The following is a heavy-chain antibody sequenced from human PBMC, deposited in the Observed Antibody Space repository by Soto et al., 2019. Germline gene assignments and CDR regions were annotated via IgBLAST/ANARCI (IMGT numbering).Heavy chain of an antibody. CDR1: GGSFNRHT. Sequence: VQLLESGAEVRKPGSSVRVSCKASGGSFNRHTISWVRQAPGQGLEWMGGIIPIFGTANHAQKFQGRVTIIADESTSTVYMELSSLRSDDTAIYDCARGWGYDSTDYYYAYWGQGTLVIVSS. V-gene: IGHV1-69*01. CDR2: IIPIFGTA. CDR3: ARGWGYDSTDYYYAY. J-gene: IGHJ4*02. D-gene: IGHD3-22*01.